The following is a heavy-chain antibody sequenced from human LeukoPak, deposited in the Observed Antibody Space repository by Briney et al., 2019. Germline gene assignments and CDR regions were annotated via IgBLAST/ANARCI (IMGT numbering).Heavy chain of an antibody. CDR1: GYTFTSYY. D-gene: IGHD6-19*01. Sequence: ASVKVSCKASGYTFTSYYMHWVRQAPGQGLEWMGIINPSGGSTSYAQKFQGRVTMTRDTSTSTVYMELSSLRSEDTAVYYCVSSSSGWIDFDYWGQGTLVTVSS. CDR3: VSSSSGWIDFDY. CDR2: INPSGGST. V-gene: IGHV1-46*01. J-gene: IGHJ4*02.